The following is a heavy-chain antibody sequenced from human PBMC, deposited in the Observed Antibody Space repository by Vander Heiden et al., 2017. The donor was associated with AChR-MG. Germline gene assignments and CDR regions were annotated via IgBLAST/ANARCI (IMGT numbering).Heavy chain of an antibody. Sequence: EVQLVESGGGLIQPGGSLRLSCAAPGFTVSSNYMSWVRQAPGKGLEWVSVIYSGGSTYYADSVKGRFTISRDNSKNTLYLQMNSLRAEDTAVYYCARDQGDGYNRGLAGMDVWGQGTTVTVSS. CDR2: IYSGGST. CDR3: ARDQGDGYNRGLAGMDV. V-gene: IGHV3-53*01. J-gene: IGHJ6*02. D-gene: IGHD5-12*01. CDR1: GFTVSSNY.